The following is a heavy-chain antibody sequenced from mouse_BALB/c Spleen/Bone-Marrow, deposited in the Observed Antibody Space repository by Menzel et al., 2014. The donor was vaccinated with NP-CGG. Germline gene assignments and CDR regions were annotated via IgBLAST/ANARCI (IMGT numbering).Heavy chain of an antibody. Sequence: EVKLMESGGGLVQPEGSLKLSCAASGFTFSNYGMSWVRQTPDKRLDLVATINNNGGKTYSTDSVKGRFTISRDNAKNTLYLQMSSLKSEDTAMYYCARVDGFYGLDRWGQGTSVTVSS. D-gene: IGHD1-1*01. J-gene: IGHJ4*01. CDR2: INNNGGKT. CDR1: GFTFSNYG. V-gene: IGHV5-6-3*01. CDR3: ARVDGFYGLDR.